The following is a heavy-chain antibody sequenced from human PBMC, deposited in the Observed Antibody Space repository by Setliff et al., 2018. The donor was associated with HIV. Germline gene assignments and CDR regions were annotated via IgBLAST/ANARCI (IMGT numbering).Heavy chain of an antibody. Sequence: GASVKVSCKASGYTFTGYYMHWVRQAPGQGLEWMGGIIPIFGTTNYAQKFQGRVTITADRSTSTTYMQLSSLTSEDTAVYYCARGRWLQSFDYWGQGTLVTVSS. CDR2: IIPIFGTT. D-gene: IGHD5-12*01. J-gene: IGHJ4*02. CDR3: ARGRWLQSFDY. CDR1: GYTFTGYY. V-gene: IGHV1-69*06.